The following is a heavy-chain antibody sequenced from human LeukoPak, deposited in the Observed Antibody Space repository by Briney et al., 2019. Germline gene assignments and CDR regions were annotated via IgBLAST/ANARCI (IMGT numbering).Heavy chain of an antibody. D-gene: IGHD3-10*01. CDR1: GYTFTSYA. V-gene: IGHV7-4-1*02. J-gene: IGHJ4*02. Sequence: GASVKVSCKASGYTFTSYAMNWVRQAPGQGLEWMGWINTNTGNPTYAQGFTGRFVFSLDTSVSTAYLQISSLKAEDTAVYYCARGFPRAAMVRGVDFDYWGQGTLVTVSS. CDR2: INTNTGNP. CDR3: ARGFPRAAMVRGVDFDY.